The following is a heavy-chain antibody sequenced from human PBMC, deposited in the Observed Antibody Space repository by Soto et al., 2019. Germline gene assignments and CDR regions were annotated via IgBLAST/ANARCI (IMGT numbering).Heavy chain of an antibody. D-gene: IGHD3-10*01. Sequence: QVQLQESGPGLVKPSQTLSLTCTVSGGSISSGGYYWSWIRQHPGKGLEWIGYIYYSGSTYYNPSLKRRVTISVDTSKNQFSLKLSSVTAADTAVYYCARSHTYYYGSGSRAEAYFDYWGQGTLVTVSS. V-gene: IGHV4-31*03. CDR2: IYYSGST. CDR3: ARSHTYYYGSGSRAEAYFDY. J-gene: IGHJ4*02. CDR1: GGSISSGGYY.